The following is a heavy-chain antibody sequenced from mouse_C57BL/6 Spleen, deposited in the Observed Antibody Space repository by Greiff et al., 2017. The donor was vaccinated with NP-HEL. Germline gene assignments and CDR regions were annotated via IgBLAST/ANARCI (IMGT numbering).Heavy chain of an antibody. Sequence: VQRVESGPGLVQPSQSLSITCTVSGFSLTSYGVHWVRQSPGKGLEWLGVIWSGGSTDYNAAFISRLSISKDNSKSQVFFKMNSLQADDTAIYYCARKSNSNYLWYFDVWGTGTTVTVSS. CDR1: GFSLTSYG. V-gene: IGHV2-2*01. CDR2: IWSGGST. J-gene: IGHJ1*03. CDR3: ARKSNSNYLWYFDV. D-gene: IGHD2-5*01.